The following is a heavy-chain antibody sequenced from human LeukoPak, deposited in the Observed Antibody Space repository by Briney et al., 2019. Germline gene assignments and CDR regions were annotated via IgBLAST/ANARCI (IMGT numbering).Heavy chain of an antibody. V-gene: IGHV4-34*01. J-gene: IGHJ6*03. CDR3: ARHLVRTGKGYYYYYMDV. D-gene: IGHD6-13*01. CDR2: INHSGST. Sequence: SETLSLTCAVYGGSFSGYYWSWIRQPPGKGLEWIGEINHSGSTNYNPSLKSRVTISVDTSKNQFSLKLSSVTAADTAVYYCARHLVRTGKGYYYYYMDVWGKGTTVTISS. CDR1: GGSFSGYY.